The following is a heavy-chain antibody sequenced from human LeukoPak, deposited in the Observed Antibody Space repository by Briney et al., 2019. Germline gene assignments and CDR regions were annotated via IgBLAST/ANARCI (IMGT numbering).Heavy chain of an antibody. CDR1: GFTFSSYS. CDR2: ISSSSSYI. V-gene: IGHV3-21*01. D-gene: IGHD5-12*01. Sequence: GGSLRLSCAASGFTFSSYSMNWVRQAPGKGLEWVSSISSSSSYIYYADSVKGRFTISRDNAKNSLYLQMNSLRAEDTAVYYCARGYSGYDWGIFDYWGQGTLVTVSS. J-gene: IGHJ4*02. CDR3: ARGYSGYDWGIFDY.